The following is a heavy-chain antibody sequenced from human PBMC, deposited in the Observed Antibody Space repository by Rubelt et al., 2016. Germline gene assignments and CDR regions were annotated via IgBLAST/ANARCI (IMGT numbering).Heavy chain of an antibody. V-gene: IGHV4-39*01. D-gene: IGHD6-19*01. CDR1: GGSISSSSYY. J-gene: IGHJ4*02. CDR2: IYYSGST. Sequence: QLQLQESGPGLVKPSETLSLTCTVSGGSISSSSYYWGWIRQPPGKGLEWIGSIYYSGSTYYNPSLKSRVTISVDTSKNQFSLKLSSVTAADTAVYYCARLQYQWLAKYYFDYWGQGTLVTVSS. CDR3: ARLQYQWLAKYYFDY.